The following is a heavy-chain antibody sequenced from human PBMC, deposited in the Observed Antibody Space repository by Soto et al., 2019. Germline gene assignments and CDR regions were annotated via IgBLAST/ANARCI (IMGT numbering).Heavy chain of an antibody. CDR2: INPNSGGT. D-gene: IGHD6-13*01. Sequence: GASVKVSCKASGYTFTGYYMHWVRQAPGQGLEWMGWINPNSGGTNYAQKFQGWVTMTRDTSISTAYMELSRLRSDDTAVYYCARGAAAAGNGYYYYYYMDVWGKGTTVTVSS. CDR3: ARGAAAAGNGYYYYYYMDV. CDR1: GYTFTGYY. V-gene: IGHV1-2*04. J-gene: IGHJ6*03.